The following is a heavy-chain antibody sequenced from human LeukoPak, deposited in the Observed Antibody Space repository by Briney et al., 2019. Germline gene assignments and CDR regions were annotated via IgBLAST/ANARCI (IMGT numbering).Heavy chain of an antibody. J-gene: IGHJ4*02. CDR2: IYYSEST. CDR1: GGSISSYY. D-gene: IGHD6-13*01. Sequence: PSETKSLTCTVSGGSISSYYWSWIRQPPGKGLEWIGYIYYSESTNYNPSLKSRVTISVDTSKNQFSLKLSSVTAADTAVYYCARQYSSSWYKGYYFDYWGQGTLVTVSS. V-gene: IGHV4-59*01. CDR3: ARQYSSSWYKGYYFDY.